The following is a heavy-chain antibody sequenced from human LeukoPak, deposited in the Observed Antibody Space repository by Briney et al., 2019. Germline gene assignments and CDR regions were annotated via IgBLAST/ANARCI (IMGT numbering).Heavy chain of an antibody. CDR3: ARNSRVASTSGLNH. CDR2: ITPIFGEA. V-gene: IGHV1-69*13. CDR1: GYTFTSYG. D-gene: IGHD5-12*01. J-gene: IGHJ5*02. Sequence: ASVKVSCKASGYTFTSYGISWVRQAPGQGLEWMGEITPIFGEAQNAEKFQGRVTITADEPTSTVYMELTSLRLDDTAMYYCARNSRVASTSGLNHWGQGTLVTVSS.